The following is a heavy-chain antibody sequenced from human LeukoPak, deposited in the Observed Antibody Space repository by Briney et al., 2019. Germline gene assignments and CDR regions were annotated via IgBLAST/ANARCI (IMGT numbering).Heavy chain of an antibody. J-gene: IGHJ3*02. V-gene: IGHV4-39*01. CDR2: IYYSGST. D-gene: IGHD3-10*01. CDR1: GGSISSSSYY. CDR3: ARLFPLMVRGVSDAFDI. Sequence: PSETLSLTCTVSGGSISSSSYYWGWIRQPPGKGLEWIGSIYYSGSTYYNPSLKSRVTISVDTSKYQFSLKLSSVTAADTAVYYCARLFPLMVRGVSDAFDIWGQGTMVTVSS.